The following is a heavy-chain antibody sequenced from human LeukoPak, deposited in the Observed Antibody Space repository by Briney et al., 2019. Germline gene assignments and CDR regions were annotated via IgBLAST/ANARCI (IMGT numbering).Heavy chain of an antibody. CDR2: ISNDGANE. D-gene: IGHD6-19*01. J-gene: IGHJ6*02. V-gene: IGHV3-30-3*01. CDR1: GFTFDYYT. CDR3: AKDPSSGWYRWSMDV. Sequence: GRSLRLSCAASGFTFDYYTIHWFRQTPGKGLEWVALISNDGANEDYADSVKGRFTISRDNSKNTLYLQMNSLTTEDTALYYCAKDPSSGWYRWSMDVWGQGTTVTVSS.